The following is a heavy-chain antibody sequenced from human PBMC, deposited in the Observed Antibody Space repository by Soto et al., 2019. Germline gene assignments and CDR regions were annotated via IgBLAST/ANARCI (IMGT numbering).Heavy chain of an antibody. Sequence: PSETLSLTCTVSGGSISSGGYYWSWIRQHPGKGLEWIGYIYYSGSTYYNPSLKSRVTISVDTSKNQFSLKLSSVTAADTAVYYCARVPDHEDYDYVWGSYRFFFDYWGQGTLVTVSS. CDR1: GGSISSGGYY. CDR2: IYYSGST. D-gene: IGHD3-16*02. J-gene: IGHJ4*02. CDR3: ARVPDHEDYDYVWGSYRFFFDY. V-gene: IGHV4-31*03.